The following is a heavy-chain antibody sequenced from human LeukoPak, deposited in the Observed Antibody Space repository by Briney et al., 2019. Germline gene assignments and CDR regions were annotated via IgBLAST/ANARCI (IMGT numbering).Heavy chain of an antibody. CDR2: IIPIFGTA. J-gene: IGHJ4*02. D-gene: IGHD3-3*01. Sequence: GSSVKVPCKASGGTFSSYAISWVRQAPGQGLEWMGGIIPIFGTANYAQKFQGRVTITADESTSTAYMELSSLRSEDTAVYYCARNHRSTRITIFGVVEYYFDYWGQGTLVTVSS. CDR3: ARNHRSTRITIFGVVEYYFDY. V-gene: IGHV1-69*01. CDR1: GGTFSSYA.